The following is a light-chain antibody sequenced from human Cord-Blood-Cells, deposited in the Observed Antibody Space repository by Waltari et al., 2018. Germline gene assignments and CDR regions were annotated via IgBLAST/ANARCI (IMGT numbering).Light chain of an antibody. Sequence: DIQMTQYPSSLSASVGDRVTITCRASQSISRYLNWYQHKPGKAPKLLIYAASSLQSGVPSRFSGSGSGTDFTLTISSLQPEEFSTYYCQQSYSTPYTFGQGTKLEIK. CDR2: AAS. CDR1: QSISRY. CDR3: QQSYSTPYT. J-gene: IGKJ2*01. V-gene: IGKV1-39*01.